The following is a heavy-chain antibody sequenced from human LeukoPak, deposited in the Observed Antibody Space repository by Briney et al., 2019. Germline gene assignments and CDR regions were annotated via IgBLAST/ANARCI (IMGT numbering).Heavy chain of an antibody. CDR3: ARAKGSSSGGNFDY. V-gene: IGHV1-69*13. J-gene: IGHJ4*02. CDR1: GGTFSSYA. Sequence: ASVKVSCKASGGTFSSYAISWVRQAPGQGLEWMGGIIPIFDTANYAQKFQGRVTITADESTSTAYMELSSLRSEDTAVYYCARAKGSSSGGNFDYWGQGTLVTVSS. CDR2: IIPIFDTA. D-gene: IGHD6-6*01.